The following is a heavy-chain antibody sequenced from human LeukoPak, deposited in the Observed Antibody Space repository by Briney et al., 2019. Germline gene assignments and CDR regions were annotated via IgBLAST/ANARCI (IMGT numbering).Heavy chain of an antibody. CDR1: GFTFSSYA. J-gene: IGHJ4*02. D-gene: IGHD6-6*01. CDR3: AREQLGRIFFDY. Sequence: GRSLRLSCAASGFTFSSYAMHWVRQAPGKGLEWVAVISYDGSNKYYADSVKGRFTISRDNSKNTLYLQMNSLRAEDTAVYCCAREQLGRIFFDYWGQGTLVTVSS. CDR2: ISYDGSNK. V-gene: IGHV3-30-3*01.